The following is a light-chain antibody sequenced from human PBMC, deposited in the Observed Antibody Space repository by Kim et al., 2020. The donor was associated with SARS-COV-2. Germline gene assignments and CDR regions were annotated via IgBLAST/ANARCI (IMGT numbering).Light chain of an antibody. CDR1: SSNIGEGYD. CDR2: GNS. CDR3: QSYDSSLSGYV. V-gene: IGLV1-40*01. J-gene: IGLJ1*01. Sequence: RVAIYCTWSSSNIGEGYDVHWYQQLPGTAPKLLIYGNSNRPSGVPDRFSGSKSGTSASLAITGLQAEDEADYYCQSYDSSLSGYVFGTGTKVTVL.